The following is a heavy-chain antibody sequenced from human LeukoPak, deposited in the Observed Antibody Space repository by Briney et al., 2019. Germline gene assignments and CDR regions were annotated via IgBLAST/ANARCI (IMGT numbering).Heavy chain of an antibody. CDR2: ISGSGGST. CDR3: ARHRGSGLGFDY. D-gene: IGHD6-19*01. V-gene: IGHV3-23*01. CDR1: GFTFSSYA. J-gene: IGHJ4*02. Sequence: GGSLRLSCAASGFTFSSYAMSWVRQAPGKGLEWVSAISGSGGSTYYADSVKGRFTISRDNSKNTLYLQMNSLRAEDTAVYYCARHRGSGLGFDYWGQGTLVTVSS.